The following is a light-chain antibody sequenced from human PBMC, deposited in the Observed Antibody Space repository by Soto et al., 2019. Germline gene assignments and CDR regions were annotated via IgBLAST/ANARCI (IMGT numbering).Light chain of an antibody. CDR1: HDIRKY. Sequence: DIQMTQSPSSLSASVGDRVTITCQASHDIRKYLNWYQQKPGKAPKLLIYDASNMETEVPSRFTGSGSGTDFTFTISSLQPEDIATYYCHQYEIFPITFGQGTRLEIK. V-gene: IGKV1-33*01. CDR2: DAS. CDR3: HQYEIFPIT. J-gene: IGKJ5*01.